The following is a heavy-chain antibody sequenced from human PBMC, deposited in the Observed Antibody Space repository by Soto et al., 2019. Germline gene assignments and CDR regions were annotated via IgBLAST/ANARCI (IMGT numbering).Heavy chain of an antibody. Sequence: EVQLLESGGGLVQPGGSLRLSCAASGFPFSTYAINWVRQAPGKGLEWVSTITNSGGITYYADSVKGRFTISRDNSQNTLYLQMNSLRAEDTAIYYCAKDRSGTTADAFDIWGQGTMVTVSA. V-gene: IGHV3-23*01. CDR1: GFPFSTYA. CDR2: ITNSGGIT. J-gene: IGHJ3*02. D-gene: IGHD1-1*01. CDR3: AKDRSGTTADAFDI.